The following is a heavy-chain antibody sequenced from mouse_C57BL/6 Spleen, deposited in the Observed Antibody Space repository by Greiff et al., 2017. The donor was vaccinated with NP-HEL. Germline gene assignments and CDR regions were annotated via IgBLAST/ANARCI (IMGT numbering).Heavy chain of an antibody. Sequence: EVQRVESGGGLVKPGGSLKLSCAASGFTFSSYTMSWVRQTPEKRLEWVATISGGGGNTYYPDSVKGRFTISRDNAKNTLYLQMSKLRSEDTALYYWARHRGIYYVSAYDYWGQGTTLTVSS. V-gene: IGHV5-9*01. D-gene: IGHD1-1*01. CDR2: ISGGGGNT. J-gene: IGHJ2*01. CDR3: ARHRGIYYVSAYDY. CDR1: GFTFSSYT.